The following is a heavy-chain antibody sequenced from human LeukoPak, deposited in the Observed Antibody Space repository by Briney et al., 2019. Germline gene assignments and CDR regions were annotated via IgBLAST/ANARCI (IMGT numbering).Heavy chain of an antibody. CDR1: GFTFSNAW. J-gene: IGHJ4*02. CDR2: VKRKIDGETT. CDR3: TTDSAAY. V-gene: IGHV3-15*01. Sequence: TGGSLRLSCAASGFTFSNAWMTWVRQAPGKGLEWVGRVKRKIDGETTDYAAAVKGRFAISRDDSKNTVYLQMSSLKTEDTALYYCTTDSAAYWGQGTLVTVSS.